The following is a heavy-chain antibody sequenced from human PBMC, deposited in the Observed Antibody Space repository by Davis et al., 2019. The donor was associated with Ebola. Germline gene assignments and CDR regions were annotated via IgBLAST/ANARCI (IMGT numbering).Heavy chain of an antibody. CDR1: GYTFTSYY. J-gene: IGHJ6*02. CDR3: ARDQDGVYQTMDV. D-gene: IGHD5-24*01. CDR2: INPSGGST. V-gene: IGHV1-46*01. Sequence: GESLKISCAASGYTFTSYYMHWVRQAPGQGLEWMGIINPSGGSTSYAQKFQGRVTMTRDTSTSTVYMELSSLRSEDTAVYYCARDQDGVYQTMDVWGQGTTVTVSS.